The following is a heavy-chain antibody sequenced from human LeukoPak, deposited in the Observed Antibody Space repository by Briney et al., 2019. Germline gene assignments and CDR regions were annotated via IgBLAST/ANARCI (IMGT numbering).Heavy chain of an antibody. CDR1: GGSISSYY. Sequence: SETLSLTCTVSGGSISSYYWSWIRQPPGKGLEWIGYIYYSGTTYYNPSLKSRVTMSVDTSKKQFSLTLSFVTAADTAIYYCARCSPREYYFDYWGQGTLVTVSS. CDR2: IYYSGTT. J-gene: IGHJ4*02. D-gene: IGHD3-10*01. CDR3: ARCSPREYYFDY. V-gene: IGHV4-59*08.